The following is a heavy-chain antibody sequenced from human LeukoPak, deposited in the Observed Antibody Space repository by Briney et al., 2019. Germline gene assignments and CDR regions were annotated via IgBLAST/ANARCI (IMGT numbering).Heavy chain of an antibody. CDR2: ISSSSSTI. D-gene: IGHD3-3*01. CDR1: GFTFSSYS. V-gene: IGHV3-48*01. Sequence: PGGSLRLSCAASGFTFSSYSMNWVRQAPGKGLEWVSYISSSSSTIYYADSVKGRFTISRDNAKNSLYLQMNSLRAEDTAVHYCARDGAVSYYDFWSGYYHYYYMDVWGKGATVTVSS. J-gene: IGHJ6*03. CDR3: ARDGAVSYYDFWSGYYHYYYMDV.